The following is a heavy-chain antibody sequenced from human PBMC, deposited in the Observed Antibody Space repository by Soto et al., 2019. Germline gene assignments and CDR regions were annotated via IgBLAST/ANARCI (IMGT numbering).Heavy chain of an antibody. CDR1: GFTFSTYA. Sequence: PGGSLRLSCAASGFTFSTYAMSWVRQAPGKGLEWVSGISGSAGSTYYADSVKGRFTISRDNSKNTLNLQMNNLRAEDTAVYFCHCKDRLVFGGVLCDGDLALQRWPVALIIIPKNDSKPLQVLSWG. CDR2: ISGSAGST. D-gene: IGHD2-21*02. CDR3: HCKDRLVFGGVLCDGDLALQRWPVALIIIPKNDSKPLQVLS. J-gene: IGHJ5*01. V-gene: IGHV3-23*01.